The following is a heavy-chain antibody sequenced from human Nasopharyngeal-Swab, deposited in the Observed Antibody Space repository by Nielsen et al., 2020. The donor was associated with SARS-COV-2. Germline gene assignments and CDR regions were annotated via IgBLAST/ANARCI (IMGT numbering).Heavy chain of an antibody. J-gene: IGHJ4*02. V-gene: IGHV3-30*03. Sequence: GESLKISCAASGFTFSSFGMHWVRQAPGKGLEGMAFIAHDASNEYYGDSVKGRFSISRDSSKNTLYLQMDSLRGEDTAVYYCARDAPAHYGAFYWGRGTLVTVSS. CDR1: GFTFSSFG. CDR2: IAHDASNE. D-gene: IGHD4-17*01. CDR3: ARDAPAHYGAFY.